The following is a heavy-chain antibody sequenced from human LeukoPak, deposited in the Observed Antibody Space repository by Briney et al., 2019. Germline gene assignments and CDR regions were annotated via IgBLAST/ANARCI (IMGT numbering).Heavy chain of an antibody. D-gene: IGHD2-2*03. CDR3: AKHGYCSGISCFFNF. J-gene: IGHJ4*02. V-gene: IGHV3-23*01. Sequence: GGSLRLSCAASGFTFSSYAMSWVRQAPEQGLEWVSGISGSGPYTFYTDSVKGRFTISRDSSKNTLYLQMNSLSAEDTALYYCAKHGYCSGISCFFNFWGQGSPATVSS. CDR2: ISGSGPYT. CDR1: GFTFSSYA.